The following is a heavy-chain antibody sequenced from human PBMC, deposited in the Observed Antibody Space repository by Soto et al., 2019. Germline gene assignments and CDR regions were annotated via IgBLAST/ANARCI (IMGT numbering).Heavy chain of an antibody. V-gene: IGHV3-33*01. CDR1: GFTFSSYG. CDR2: IWSDGSDK. CDR3: ARGVAQRYAFDV. J-gene: IGHJ3*01. D-gene: IGHD2-15*01. Sequence: QVQLVESGGGVVQPGRSLRLSCAASGFTFSSYGMHWVRQAPGKGLEWVAVIWSDGSDKYYADSVKGRFTISRDNSKNTLYLQMNSLRAGDTAVYYCARGVAQRYAFDVWGQGTVVTVSS.